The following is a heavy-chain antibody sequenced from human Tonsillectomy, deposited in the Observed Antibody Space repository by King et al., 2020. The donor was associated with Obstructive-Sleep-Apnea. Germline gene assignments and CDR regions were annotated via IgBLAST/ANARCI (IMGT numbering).Heavy chain of an antibody. V-gene: IGHV3-30*02. Sequence: VQLVESGGGLVPPGGSLRLSCVASGFSFSAYGMHWVRQAPGQGLEWGAFIRYDGSEKYYADFVKGRLTISKDSSKNTLYLQINSLRAEDTAVYYCAKPLGLLTGNYFDYWGQGTLVTVSS. D-gene: IGHD3-10*01. J-gene: IGHJ4*02. CDR1: GFSFSAYG. CDR2: IRYDGSEK. CDR3: AKPLGLLTGNYFDY.